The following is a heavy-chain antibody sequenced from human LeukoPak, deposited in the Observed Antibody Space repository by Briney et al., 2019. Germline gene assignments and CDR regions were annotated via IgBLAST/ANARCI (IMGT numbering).Heavy chain of an antibody. CDR3: ARTDSSGTSYFDY. Sequence: XKXSCKASGGTFSSYAISWVRQAPGQGLEWMGRIIPILGIANYAQKFQGRVTITADKSTSTAYMELSSLRSEDTAVYYCARTDSSGTSYFDYWGQGTLVTVSS. CDR1: GGTFSSYA. CDR2: IIPILGIA. D-gene: IGHD3-22*01. V-gene: IGHV1-69*04. J-gene: IGHJ4*02.